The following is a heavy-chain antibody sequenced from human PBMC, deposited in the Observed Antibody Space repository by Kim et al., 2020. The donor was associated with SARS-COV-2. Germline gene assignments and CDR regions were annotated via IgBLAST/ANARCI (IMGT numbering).Heavy chain of an antibody. Sequence: GGSLRLSCAASGFTFSDYYMSWIRQAPAKWLEWVSYISSSSSYTNYADSVKGRFTISRDNAKNSLYLQMNSLRAEDTAVYYCARSSGYYYVGGDYWGQGTLVTVSS. V-gene: IGHV3-11*03. CDR1: GFTFSDYY. CDR2: ISSSSSYT. J-gene: IGHJ4*02. D-gene: IGHD3-22*01. CDR3: ARSSGYYYVGGDY.